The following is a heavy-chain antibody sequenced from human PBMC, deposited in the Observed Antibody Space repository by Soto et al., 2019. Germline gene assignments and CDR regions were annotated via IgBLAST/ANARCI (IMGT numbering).Heavy chain of an antibody. D-gene: IGHD3-9*01. CDR2: IIPILGIA. V-gene: IGHV1-69*02. J-gene: IGHJ6*02. Sequence: GASVKVSCKASGGTFSSYTISWVRQAPGQGLEWMGRIIPILGIANYAQKFQGRVTITADKSTSTAYMELSSLRSEDTAVYYCARFGGNYDILTGYYPPYGMDVWGQGTTVTVSS. CDR3: ARFGGNYDILTGYYPPYGMDV. CDR1: GGTFSSYT.